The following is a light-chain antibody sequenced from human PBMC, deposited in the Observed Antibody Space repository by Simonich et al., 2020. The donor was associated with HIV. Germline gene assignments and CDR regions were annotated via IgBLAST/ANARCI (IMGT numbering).Light chain of an antibody. V-gene: IGKV1-39*01. CDR3: QQSFSTPLT. J-gene: IGKJ4*01. Sequence: DILMTQSPSSLPASVGDRATITCRARQGVSNSLAWYQQKPGQAPKLLIYAASSLQRGVPSRFSGSGSGTDFTLTISSLQPEDFATYYCQQSFSTPLTFGGGTKVEIK. CDR1: QGVSNS. CDR2: AAS.